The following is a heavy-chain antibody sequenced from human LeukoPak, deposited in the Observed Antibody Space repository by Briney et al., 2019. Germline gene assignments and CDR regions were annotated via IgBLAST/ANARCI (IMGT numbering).Heavy chain of an antibody. V-gene: IGHV4-4*02. CDR3: ARGLLRISY. Sequence: SGTLSLTCAVSGGSISSSNWWNWVRQPPGKGLEWIGEINHSGSTNYNPSLKSRVTISVDTSKNQFSLKLSSVTAADTAVYYCARGLLRISYWGQGTLVTVSS. D-gene: IGHD2/OR15-2a*01. CDR1: GGSISSSNW. J-gene: IGHJ4*02. CDR2: INHSGST.